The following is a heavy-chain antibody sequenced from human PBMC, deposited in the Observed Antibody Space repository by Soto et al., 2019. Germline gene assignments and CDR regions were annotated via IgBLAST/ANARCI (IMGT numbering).Heavy chain of an antibody. CDR3: ARDLALAGNY. J-gene: IGHJ4*02. D-gene: IGHD6-19*01. V-gene: IGHV3-21*01. Sequence: GGSLRLSCAASGFTFSSYAMNWVRQTQEKRLEWVSSISSTSSYTHYSDSVKGRFTISRDNANNSLFLQMNSLRAEDTATYYCARDLALAGNYWGQGVLVTVSS. CDR1: GFTFSSYA. CDR2: ISSTSSYT.